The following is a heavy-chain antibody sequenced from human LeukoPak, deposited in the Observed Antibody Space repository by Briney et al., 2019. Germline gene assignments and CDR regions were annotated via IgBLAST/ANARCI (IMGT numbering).Heavy chain of an antibody. CDR2: IYHSGST. CDR1: GGSISSSNW. CDR3: ARSMVRGVIPFDP. V-gene: IGHV4-4*02. J-gene: IGHJ5*02. D-gene: IGHD3-10*01. Sequence: SGALSLTCAVSGGSISSSNWWSWVRQPPGKGLEWIGEIYHSGSTNYNPSLKSRVTISVDKSKNQFSLKLSSVTAADTAVYYCARSMVRGVIPFDPWGQGTLVTVSS.